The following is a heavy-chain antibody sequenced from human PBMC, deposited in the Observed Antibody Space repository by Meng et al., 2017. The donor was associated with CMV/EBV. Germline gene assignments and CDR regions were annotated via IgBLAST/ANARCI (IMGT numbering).Heavy chain of an antibody. Sequence: SLKISCAASGFTFDDYAMHWVRQAPGKGLEWVSGISWNSGSIGYADSVKGRFTISRDNPKNSLYLQMNSLRAEDTALYYCAKAAARSWFDPWGQGTLVTVSS. CDR3: AKAAARSWFDP. CDR1: GFTFDDYA. V-gene: IGHV3-9*01. CDR2: ISWNSGSI. J-gene: IGHJ5*02. D-gene: IGHD6-6*01.